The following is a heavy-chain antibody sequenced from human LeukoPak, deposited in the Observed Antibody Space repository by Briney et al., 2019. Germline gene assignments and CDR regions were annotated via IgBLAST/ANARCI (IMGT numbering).Heavy chain of an antibody. J-gene: IGHJ4*02. D-gene: IGHD6-19*01. CDR3: ARVGEYSSGWYWIFDY. Sequence: GGSLRLSCAASGFTFRSYAMHWVRQAPGKGLVWVAVISYDGSNKYYANSVKGRFTISRDNAKNSLYLQMNSLRAEDTAVYYCARVGEYSSGWYWIFDYWGQGTLVTVSS. V-gene: IGHV3-30-3*01. CDR2: ISYDGSNK. CDR1: GFTFRSYA.